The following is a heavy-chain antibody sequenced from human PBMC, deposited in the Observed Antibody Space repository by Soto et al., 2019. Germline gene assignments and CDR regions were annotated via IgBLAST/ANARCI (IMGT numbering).Heavy chain of an antibody. V-gene: IGHV6-1*01. Sequence: SQTLSLTCAISGDSVSSNSAAWNWIRQSPSRGLEWLGRTYYRSKWYNDYAVSVKSRITINPDTSKNQFSLQLNSVTPEDTAVYYCARDRLIAARSFEYYYYGMDVWGQGTTVTVSS. CDR2: TYYRSKWYN. CDR3: ARDRLIAARSFEYYYYGMDV. J-gene: IGHJ6*02. CDR1: GDSVSSNSAA. D-gene: IGHD6-6*01.